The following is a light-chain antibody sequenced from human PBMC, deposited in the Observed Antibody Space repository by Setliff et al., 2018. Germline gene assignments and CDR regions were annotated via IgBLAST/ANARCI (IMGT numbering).Light chain of an antibody. J-gene: IGLJ1*01. CDR1: SGDIGAYNF. Sequence: QSVLTQPPSASGSPGQSLTISCTGTSGDIGAYNFVSWYQQHPGKAPKLLIFEVTKRPSGVPDRFSGSKSGNTASPTVSGLQAEDEADYYCSSYVASYNPYVFGTGTKVTVL. CDR3: SSYVASYNPYV. CDR2: EVT. V-gene: IGLV2-8*01.